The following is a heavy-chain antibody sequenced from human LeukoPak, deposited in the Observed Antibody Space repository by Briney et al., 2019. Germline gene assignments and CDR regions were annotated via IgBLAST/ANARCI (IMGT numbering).Heavy chain of an antibody. V-gene: IGHV1-8*01. D-gene: IGHD6-19*01. Sequence: ASVKVSCKASGYTFTSYDINWVRQATGQGLEWMGWMNPNSGNTGYAQKFQGRVTMTEDTSTDTAYMELSSLRSEDTAVYYCATGVAVAAPFDYWGQGTLVTVSS. CDR3: ATGVAVAAPFDY. CDR1: GYTFTSYD. J-gene: IGHJ4*02. CDR2: MNPNSGNT.